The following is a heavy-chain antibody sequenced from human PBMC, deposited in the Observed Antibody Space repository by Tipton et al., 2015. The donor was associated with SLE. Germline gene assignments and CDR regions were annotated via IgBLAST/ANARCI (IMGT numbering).Heavy chain of an antibody. CDR3: ARGSDGEYVRYFDV. Sequence: LRLSCTVSGGSISSEYWSWLRQPAGKGLEWIGRLNPSGGTNYNPSLKSRVTMSVDTSKKQFSLKLTSVTAADTAVYYCARGSDGEYVRYFDVWGPGTLVTVSS. J-gene: IGHJ2*01. CDR2: LNPSGGT. V-gene: IGHV4-4*07. D-gene: IGHD4-17*01. CDR1: GGSISSEY.